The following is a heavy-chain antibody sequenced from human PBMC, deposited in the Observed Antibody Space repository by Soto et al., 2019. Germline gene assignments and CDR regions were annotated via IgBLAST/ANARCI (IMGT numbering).Heavy chain of an antibody. J-gene: IGHJ4*02. CDR2: ISSSGSTI. CDR3: ARVGVASYAPYYFDY. D-gene: IGHD2-2*01. V-gene: IGHV3-11*01. CDR1: GFTFSDYY. Sequence: GGSLRLSCAASGFTFSDYYMSWIRQAPGKGLEWVSYISSSGSTIYYADSVKGRFTISRDNAKNSLYLQMNSLRAEDTAVYYCARVGVASYAPYYFDYWGQGTLVTVYS.